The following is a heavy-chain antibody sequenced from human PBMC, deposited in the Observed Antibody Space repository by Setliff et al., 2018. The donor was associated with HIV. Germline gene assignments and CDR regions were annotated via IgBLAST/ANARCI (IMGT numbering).Heavy chain of an antibody. CDR1: LFTVSTYY. J-gene: IGHJ4*02. Sequence: SLLLSFSSPLFTVSTYYMSWVRQAPGKGLEWISTIYSGGDTYHADSVKGRVTLSRDNSKNTLYHQMNSLRPEDTAVYYCARVRLYNNALDYWGQGTLVTVSS. CDR3: ARVRLYNNALDY. V-gene: IGHV3-66*02. D-gene: IGHD3-10*01. CDR2: IYSGGDT.